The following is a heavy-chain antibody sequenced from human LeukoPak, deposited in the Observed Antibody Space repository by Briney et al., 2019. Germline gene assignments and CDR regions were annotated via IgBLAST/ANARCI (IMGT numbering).Heavy chain of an antibody. V-gene: IGHV5-51*01. J-gene: IGHJ4*02. D-gene: IGHD1-26*01. CDR2: IYPADSDT. CDR1: SSSSYY. CDR3: ARHDIGRYQY. Sequence: SSSSYYWGWIRQPPGKGLEWMGIIYPADSDTRYSPSFQGQVTISADRSISTAYLQWSSLKTSDTAMYYCARHDIGRYQYWGQGTLVTVSS.